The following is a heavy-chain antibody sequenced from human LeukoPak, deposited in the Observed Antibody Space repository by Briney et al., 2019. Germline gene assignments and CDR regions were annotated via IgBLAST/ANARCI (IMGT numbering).Heavy chain of an antibody. D-gene: IGHD5-24*01. CDR1: GFTVSTNY. J-gene: IGHJ1*01. Sequence: GGSLRLSCAASGFTVSTNYMSWVRQAPGKGLEWVSLIYSGGGTYYADSVKGRFTISRDNSRNTLSLQMNSLRVEDTAVYYCARGDGYNDAEYLQHWGQGTLVTVS. CDR3: ARGDGYNDAEYLQH. V-gene: IGHV3-66*01. CDR2: IYSGGGT.